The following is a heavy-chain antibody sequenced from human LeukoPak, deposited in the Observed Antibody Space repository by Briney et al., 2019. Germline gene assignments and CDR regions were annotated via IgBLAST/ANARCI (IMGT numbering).Heavy chain of an antibody. CDR1: GYTFTGYY. V-gene: IGHV1-2*02. Sequence: ASVTVSCKASGYTFTGYYMHWVRQAPGQGLEWMGWINPNSGGTNYAQKFQGRVTMTRDTSISTAYMELSRLRSDDTALYYCARVSLYSSSWPFDYWGQGTLVTVSS. J-gene: IGHJ4*02. CDR3: ARVSLYSSSWPFDY. D-gene: IGHD6-13*01. CDR2: INPNSGGT.